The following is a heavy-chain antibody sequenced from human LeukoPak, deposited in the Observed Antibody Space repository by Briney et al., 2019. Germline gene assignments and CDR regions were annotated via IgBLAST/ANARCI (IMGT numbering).Heavy chain of an antibody. CDR3: ARKGATFDY. D-gene: IGHD1-26*01. CDR2: ISSSGSTI. V-gene: IGHV3-48*03. Sequence: GESLRLSCAASGFSFSSHEMIWVRQAPGKGLEWVSYISSSGSTIYYADSVKGRFTISRDNAMNSLYLQMNSLRVEDTAVYYCARKGATFDYWGQGTLVTVSS. CDR1: GFSFSSHE. J-gene: IGHJ4*02.